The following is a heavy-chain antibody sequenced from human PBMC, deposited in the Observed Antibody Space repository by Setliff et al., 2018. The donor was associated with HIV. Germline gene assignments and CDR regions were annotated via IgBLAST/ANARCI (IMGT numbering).Heavy chain of an antibody. J-gene: IGHJ4*02. Sequence: SETLSLTCTVSGGSISDSRYYWGWIRQPPGKGLEWIGSIYYSGSTYYNPSLKSRVTMSIDESKSQFSLKLSSVTAADTAVYFCARDKGGGYFDSWGQGTLVTVSS. CDR3: ARDKGGGYFDS. V-gene: IGHV4-39*07. CDR1: GGSISDSRYY. CDR2: IYYSGST. D-gene: IGHD3-16*01.